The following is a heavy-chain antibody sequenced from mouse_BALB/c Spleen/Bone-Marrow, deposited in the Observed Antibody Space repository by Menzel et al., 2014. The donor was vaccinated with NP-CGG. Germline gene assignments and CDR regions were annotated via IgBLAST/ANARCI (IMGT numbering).Heavy chain of an antibody. V-gene: IGHV14-3*02. J-gene: IGHJ2*01. D-gene: IGHD1-1*01. CDR1: GFNIKDTY. CDR2: IDPANGNT. Sequence: VQLQQSGAELVKPGASVKLSCTASGFNIKDTYMHWVKQRPEQGLEWIGRIDPANGNTKYDPKFQGKATITVDTSSNTAYLQLSSLTSEDTAVYYCARYYYGYYSDYWGRGTTLTVSS. CDR3: ARYYYGYYSDY.